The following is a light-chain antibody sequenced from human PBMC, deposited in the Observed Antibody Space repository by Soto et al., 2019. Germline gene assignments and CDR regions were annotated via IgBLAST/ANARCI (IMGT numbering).Light chain of an antibody. CDR3: QQYGSSPPMYT. Sequence: EIVLTQSPGALSLSPGERPTLSCTASHSVSSSSLAWYQQKPGQAPRLLIYGASSRATGIPDRFSGSGSGTDFTLTISRLEPEDFAVYYCQQYGSSPPMYTFGQGTKLEIK. CDR1: HSVSSSS. CDR2: GAS. V-gene: IGKV3-20*01. J-gene: IGKJ2*01.